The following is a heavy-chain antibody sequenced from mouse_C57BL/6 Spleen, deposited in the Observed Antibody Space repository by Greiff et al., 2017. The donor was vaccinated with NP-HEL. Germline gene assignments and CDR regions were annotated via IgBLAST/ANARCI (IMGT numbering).Heavy chain of an antibody. Sequence: EVMLVESGGDLVKPGGSLKLSCAASGFTFSSYGMSWVRQTPDKRLEWVATISSGGSYTYYPDSVKGRFTISRDNAKNTLYLQMSSLKSEDTAMYYCARGGSSGWYFDVWGTGTTVTVSS. D-gene: IGHD1-1*01. V-gene: IGHV5-6*01. CDR2: ISSGGSYT. J-gene: IGHJ1*03. CDR3: ARGGSSGWYFDV. CDR1: GFTFSSYG.